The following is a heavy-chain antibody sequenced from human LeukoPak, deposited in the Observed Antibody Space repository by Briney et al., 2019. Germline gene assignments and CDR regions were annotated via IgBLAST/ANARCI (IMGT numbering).Heavy chain of an antibody. CDR3: ASRHAFDI. CDR1: GFTFDDYA. J-gene: IGHJ3*02. Sequence: PGGSLRLSCAASGFTFDDYAMHWVRQAPGKGLEWVSGISWNSGSIGYADSVKGRFTISRDNAKNSLYLQMNSLRAEDTAVYYCASRHAFDIWGQGTMVTVSS. CDR2: ISWNSGSI. V-gene: IGHV3-9*01.